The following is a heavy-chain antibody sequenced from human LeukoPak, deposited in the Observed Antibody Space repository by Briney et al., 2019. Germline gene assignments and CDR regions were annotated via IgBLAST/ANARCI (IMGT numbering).Heavy chain of an antibody. D-gene: IGHD2-21*01. J-gene: IGHJ4*02. V-gene: IGHV3-30*18. CDR2: ISYDGSNK. Sequence: PGGSLRLSCAASGFTFSSYGMHWVRQAPGKGLEWVAVISYDGSNKYYADSVKGRFTISRDNSKNTLYLQMNSLRAEDTAVYYCAKDPVAPKADYWGQGTLVTVSP. CDR1: GFTFSSYG. CDR3: AKDPVAPKADY.